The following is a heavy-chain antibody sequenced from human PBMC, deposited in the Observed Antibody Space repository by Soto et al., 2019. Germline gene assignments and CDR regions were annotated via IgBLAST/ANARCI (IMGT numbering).Heavy chain of an antibody. V-gene: IGHV3-23*01. D-gene: IGHD3-3*01. CDR1: GFTFSIFA. CDR2: VSGSGGDT. J-gene: IGHJ3*02. CDR3: AKRGLERSLDAFDI. Sequence: EVQLLDSGGGLVQPGGSLRLSCAASGFTFSIFAMSWVRRAPGKGLEWVSAVSGSGGDTHYADSVRGRFTISRDNSRNTVYLQMNSLRAEDTAVHYCAKRGLERSLDAFDIWGQGTMVTVSS.